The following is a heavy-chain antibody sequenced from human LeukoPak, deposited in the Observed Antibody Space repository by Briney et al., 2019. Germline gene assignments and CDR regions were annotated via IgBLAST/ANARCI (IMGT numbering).Heavy chain of an antibody. J-gene: IGHJ4*02. D-gene: IGHD3-22*01. CDR3: AKRAGSGYYRWSFDY. V-gene: IGHV3-23*01. CDR1: GFTFGSYA. CDR2: ISGSSSST. Sequence: GGSLRLSCAASGFTFGSYAMSWVRQAPGKGLEWVSAISGSSSSTYYADSVKGRFTISRDNSKNTLYLQMDSLRAEDTALYYCAKRAGSGYYRWSFDYWGQGTLVTVSS.